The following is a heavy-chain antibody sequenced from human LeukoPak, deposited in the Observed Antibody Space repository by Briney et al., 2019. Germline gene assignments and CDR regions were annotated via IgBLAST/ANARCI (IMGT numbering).Heavy chain of an antibody. CDR3: ASGYCSGGNCYSG. J-gene: IGHJ4*02. Sequence: GGSLRLSCAASEFTFSSYVMNWVGQAPGKGLVWVSRINSDGRTTSYADPVKGRLTISRDNAKNTVYLQMNSLRVEETAVYYCASGYCSGGNCYSGWGQGTLVTVSS. V-gene: IGHV3-74*01. D-gene: IGHD2-15*01. CDR2: INSDGRTT. CDR1: EFTFSSYV.